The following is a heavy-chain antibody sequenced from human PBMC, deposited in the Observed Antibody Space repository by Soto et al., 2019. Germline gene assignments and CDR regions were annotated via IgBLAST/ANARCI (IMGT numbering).Heavy chain of an antibody. Sequence: PSETLSLTCAFSGFSLSSSNWLIWVRQPPGKGLEWIGEIYHSGSTNYNPSLKSRVTISVDKSKNQFSLKLSSVTAADTAVYYCARDGDYGDYEVTNWGQGTLGTV. CDR2: IYHSGST. V-gene: IGHV4-4*02. CDR3: ARDGDYGDYEVTN. J-gene: IGHJ4*02. CDR1: GFSLSSSNW. D-gene: IGHD4-17*01.